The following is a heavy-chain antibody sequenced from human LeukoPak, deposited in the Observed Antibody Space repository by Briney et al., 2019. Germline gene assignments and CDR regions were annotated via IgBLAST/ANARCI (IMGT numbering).Heavy chain of an antibody. V-gene: IGHV3-30*04. CDR1: RFTFSSYA. CDR3: AKGPKRLHFVRVYYLDD. Sequence: EGSLRLSCAASRFTFSSYAMHWVRQAPGKGLEWVAVISCGGGNKYYADSVKGRFTISRDNSKNTLYLQMNSLRMEDTAVFYSAKGPKRLHFVRVYYLDDWGQGTMATVHS. J-gene: IGHJ4*02. D-gene: IGHD6-25*01. CDR2: ISCGGGNK.